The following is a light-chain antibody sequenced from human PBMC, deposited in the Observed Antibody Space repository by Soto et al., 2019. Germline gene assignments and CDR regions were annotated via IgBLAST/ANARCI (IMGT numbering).Light chain of an antibody. CDR1: QSVSSSY. CDR2: GAS. Sequence: ESVLTQSPGTLSLCPGVRATLYCRASQSVSSSYLAWYQQKPGQAPRLLIYGASSRATGIPDRFSGSGSGADSTLTISRLEPEDFAVYYCQQYGSSPWTFGQGTMVDIK. V-gene: IGKV3-20*01. CDR3: QQYGSSPWT. J-gene: IGKJ1*01.